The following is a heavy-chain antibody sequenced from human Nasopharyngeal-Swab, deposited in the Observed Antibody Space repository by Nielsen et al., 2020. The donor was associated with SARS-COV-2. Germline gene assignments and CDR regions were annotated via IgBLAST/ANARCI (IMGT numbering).Heavy chain of an antibody. Sequence: ASVMVSCKASGYTFTGYYMHWVRQAPGQGLEWMGRINPNSGGTNYAQKFQGRVTMTRDTSISTAYMELSRLRSDDTAVYYCARATSGYDILTGYYKTPTFDYWGQGTLVTVSS. D-gene: IGHD3-9*01. V-gene: IGHV1-2*06. CDR1: GYTFTGYY. CDR3: ARATSGYDILTGYYKTPTFDY. J-gene: IGHJ4*02. CDR2: INPNSGGT.